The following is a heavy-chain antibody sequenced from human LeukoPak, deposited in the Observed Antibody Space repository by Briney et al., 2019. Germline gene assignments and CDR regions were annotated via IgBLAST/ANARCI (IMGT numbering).Heavy chain of an antibody. CDR1: GFTVSSNY. CDR3: ARGYCSGGSCYPSPLDY. D-gene: IGHD2-15*01. Sequence: GGSLRLSCAASGFTVSSNYMSWVRQAPGKGLEWVSVIYSGGSTYYADSVKGRFTISRDISKNTLYLQMNSLRAEDTAVYYCARGYCSGGSCYPSPLDYWGQGTLVTISS. J-gene: IGHJ4*02. V-gene: IGHV3-53*01. CDR2: IYSGGST.